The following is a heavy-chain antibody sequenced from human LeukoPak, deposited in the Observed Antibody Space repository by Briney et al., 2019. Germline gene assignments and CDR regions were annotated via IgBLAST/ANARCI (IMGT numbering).Heavy chain of an antibody. Sequence: APVKVSCKASGGTFSSYAISWVRQAPGQGLEWMGGIIPIFGTANYAQKFQGRVTITADESTSTAYMELSSLRSEDTAVYYCARSPGQQLTYDYWGQGTLVTVSS. CDR2: IIPIFGTA. CDR1: GGTFSSYA. V-gene: IGHV1-69*13. D-gene: IGHD6-13*01. CDR3: ARSPGQQLTYDY. J-gene: IGHJ4*02.